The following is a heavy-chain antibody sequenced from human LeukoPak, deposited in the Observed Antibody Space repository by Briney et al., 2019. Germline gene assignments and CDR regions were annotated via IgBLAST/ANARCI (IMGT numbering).Heavy chain of an antibody. CDR1: GFTFSSYG. D-gene: IGHD4-23*01. CDR3: ARDDYGGLDY. J-gene: IGHJ4*02. Sequence: PGGSLRLSCAASGFTFSSYGMHWVRQAPGKGLEWVSSISSSSSYIYYADSVKGRFTISRDNAKNSLYLQMNSLRAEDTAVYYCARDDYGGLDYWGQGTLVTVSS. CDR2: ISSSSSYI. V-gene: IGHV3-21*01.